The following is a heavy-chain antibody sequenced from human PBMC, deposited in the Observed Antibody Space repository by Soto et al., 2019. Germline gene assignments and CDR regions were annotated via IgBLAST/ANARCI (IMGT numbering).Heavy chain of an antibody. D-gene: IGHD7-27*01. Sequence: QVQLVQSGAEVKKPGASVKVSCKASGYTFTSYAMHWVRQAPGQRLEWMGWINAGNGNTKYSQKFQGRVTITRDTSASTAYMELSSLRSEDTAVYYCARLPPTILTFDPWGQGTLVTVSS. CDR2: INAGNGNT. CDR3: ARLPPTILTFDP. V-gene: IGHV1-3*01. CDR1: GYTFTSYA. J-gene: IGHJ5*02.